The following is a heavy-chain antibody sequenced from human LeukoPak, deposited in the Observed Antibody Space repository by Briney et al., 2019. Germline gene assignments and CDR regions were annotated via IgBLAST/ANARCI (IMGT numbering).Heavy chain of an antibody. D-gene: IGHD3-3*01. CDR2: INPNSGGT. J-gene: IGHJ4*02. Sequence: ASVKVSCKASGYTFTGYYMHWVRQAPGQGLEWMGWINPNSGGTNYAQKFQGRVTMTRDTSISTAYMELRSLRSDDTAVYYCARTPYDFWSGYSPAHYFDYWGQGTLVTVSS. V-gene: IGHV1-2*02. CDR3: ARTPYDFWSGYSPAHYFDY. CDR1: GYTFTGYY.